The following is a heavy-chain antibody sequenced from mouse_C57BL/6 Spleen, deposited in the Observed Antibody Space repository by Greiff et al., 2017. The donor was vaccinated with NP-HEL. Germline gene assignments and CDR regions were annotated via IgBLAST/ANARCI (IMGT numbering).Heavy chain of an antibody. Sequence: EVQVVESGEGLVKPGGSLKLSCAASGFTFSSYAMSWVRQTPEKRLEWVAYISSGGDYIYYADTVKGRFTISRDNARNTLYLQMSSLKSEDTAMYYCTRGLYDYDEGYYFDYWGQGTTLTVSS. D-gene: IGHD2-4*01. V-gene: IGHV5-9-1*02. CDR2: ISSGGDYI. J-gene: IGHJ2*01. CDR3: TRGLYDYDEGYYFDY. CDR1: GFTFSSYA.